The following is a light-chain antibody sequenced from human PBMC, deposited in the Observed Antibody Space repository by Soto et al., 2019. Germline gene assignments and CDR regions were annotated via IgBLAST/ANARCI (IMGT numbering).Light chain of an antibody. Sequence: EIVMTQSPATLSVSPGERATLACRASQSVSSDLAWYQHKHGQAPRLLIFRASTRASGVPARFRGSGSATEFTITISTLQSEDFAVSYCHQYNSWPYSFGQGTKVDIK. CDR1: QSVSSD. J-gene: IGKJ2*03. CDR3: HQYNSWPYS. CDR2: RAS. V-gene: IGKV3-15*01.